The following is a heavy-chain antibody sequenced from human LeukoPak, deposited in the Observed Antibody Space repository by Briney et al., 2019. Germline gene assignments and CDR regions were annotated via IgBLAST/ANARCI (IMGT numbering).Heavy chain of an antibody. CDR1: GFTFSSYS. CDR2: ISTSSIYI. D-gene: IGHD5-24*01. Sequence: PGGSLRLSCAASGFTFSSYSMNWVRQAPGKGLEWVSSISTSSIYIYYADSLKGRFTISRDNAKNSLYLQMNSLRAEDTAVYYCASDPSRDGYTDYYYYYMDVWGKGTTVTVSS. J-gene: IGHJ6*03. V-gene: IGHV3-21*01. CDR3: ASDPSRDGYTDYYYYYMDV.